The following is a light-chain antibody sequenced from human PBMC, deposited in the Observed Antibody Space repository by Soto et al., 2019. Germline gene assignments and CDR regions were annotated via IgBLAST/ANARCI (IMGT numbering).Light chain of an antibody. CDR2: KAS. CDR1: QSISTW. Sequence: DIQMTQSPSTLSASVGDRVTITCRASQSISTWLAWYQQKPGKAPKLLIYKASSLESGVPSRFSGSGSGTDFTLTISSLQPEDFVTFYCQQYNIFPYTFGQGTKLEIK. V-gene: IGKV1-5*03. CDR3: QQYNIFPYT. J-gene: IGKJ2*01.